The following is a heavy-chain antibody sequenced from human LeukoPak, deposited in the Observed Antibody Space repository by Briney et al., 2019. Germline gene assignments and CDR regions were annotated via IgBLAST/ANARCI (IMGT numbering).Heavy chain of an antibody. CDR3: ARADYYGSGSSATRIDY. D-gene: IGHD3-10*01. CDR1: GGSFSGYY. V-gene: IGHV4-34*01. J-gene: IGHJ4*02. CDR2: INHSGST. Sequence: SETLSLTCAVYGGSFSGYYWSWIRQPPGKGLEWIGEINHSGSTNYNPSLKSRVTISVDTSKNQFSLKLSSVTAADTAVYYCARADYYGSGSSATRIDYWGQGTLVTVSS.